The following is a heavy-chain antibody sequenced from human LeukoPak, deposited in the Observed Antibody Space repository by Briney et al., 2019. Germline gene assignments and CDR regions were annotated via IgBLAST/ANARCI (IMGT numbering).Heavy chain of an antibody. CDR2: ISSSGSTI. D-gene: IGHD2-2*01. Sequence: GGSLRLSCAASGFTFSDYYMSWIRQAPGKGLEWVSYISSSGSTIYYADSVEGRFTISRDNAENSLYLQMNSLRVEDTAVYYCARAPTVLVGYCSSSSCQADYWGQGTLVTVSS. CDR1: GFTFSDYY. J-gene: IGHJ4*02. V-gene: IGHV3-11*04. CDR3: ARAPTVLVGYCSSSSCQADY.